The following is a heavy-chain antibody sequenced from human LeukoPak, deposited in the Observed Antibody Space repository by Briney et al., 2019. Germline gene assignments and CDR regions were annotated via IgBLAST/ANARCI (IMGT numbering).Heavy chain of an antibody. CDR3: ARDRRGTTCHDY. J-gene: IGHJ4*02. Sequence: PGGSLRLSCAASGFTFSSYWMNWVRQAPGKGLEWVSSISSSSSYIYYADSVKGRFTISRDNAKNSLYLQMNSLRAEDTAVYYCARDRRGTTCHDYWGQGTLVTVSS. CDR2: ISSSSSYI. D-gene: IGHD2-2*01. CDR1: GFTFSSYW. V-gene: IGHV3-21*01.